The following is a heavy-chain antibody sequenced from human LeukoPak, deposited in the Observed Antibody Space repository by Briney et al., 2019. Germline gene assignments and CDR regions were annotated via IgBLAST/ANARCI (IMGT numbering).Heavy chain of an antibody. J-gene: IGHJ4*02. CDR3: AKDTRPSLWFGELMGDY. CDR2: IRYDGSNK. D-gene: IGHD3-10*01. CDR1: GFTFSSYG. Sequence: AGGSLRLSCAAPGFTFSSYGMHWVRQAPGKGLEWVAFIRYDGSNKYYADSVKGRFTISRDNSKNTLYLQMNSLRAEDTAVYYCAKDTRPSLWFGELMGDYWGQGTLVTVSS. V-gene: IGHV3-30*02.